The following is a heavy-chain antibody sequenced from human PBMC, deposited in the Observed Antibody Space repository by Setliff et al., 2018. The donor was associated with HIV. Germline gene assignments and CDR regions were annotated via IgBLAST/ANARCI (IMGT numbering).Heavy chain of an antibody. D-gene: IGHD3-22*01. Sequence: SETLSLSCTVSGGSIGSGGYYWSWIRQHPGKGLEWIGYIYHSGSTYYNPSFKRRLSISVDTSKNQFSLKLSSVTAADTAVYYCARSTYYFDSSGYKYNWFDPWGQGTRVTVSS. CDR3: ARSTYYFDSSGYKYNWFDP. J-gene: IGHJ5*02. CDR1: GGSIGSGGYY. CDR2: IYHSGST. V-gene: IGHV4-31*03.